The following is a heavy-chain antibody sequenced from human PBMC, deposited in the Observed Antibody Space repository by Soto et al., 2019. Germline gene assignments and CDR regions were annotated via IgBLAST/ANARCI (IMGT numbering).Heavy chain of an antibody. CDR1: GGSFSGYY. Sequence: SETLSLTCAVYGGSFSGYYWSWIRQPPGKGLEWIGEINHSGSTNYNPSLKSRATISVDTSKNQFSLKLSSVTAADTAVYYCARGLSVLLWFGPKYYFDYWGQGTLVTVSS. CDR2: INHSGST. D-gene: IGHD3-10*01. J-gene: IGHJ4*02. V-gene: IGHV4-34*01. CDR3: ARGLSVLLWFGPKYYFDY.